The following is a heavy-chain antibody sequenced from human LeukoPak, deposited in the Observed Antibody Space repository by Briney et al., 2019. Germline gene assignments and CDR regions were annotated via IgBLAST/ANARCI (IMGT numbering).Heavy chain of an antibody. CDR2: IYSGGST. CDR1: GFTVSSNY. V-gene: IGHV3-53*01. CDR3: SIRNVETAMGVDY. J-gene: IGHJ4*02. D-gene: IGHD5-18*01. Sequence: PGGSLRLSCAASGFTVSSNYMSWVRQAPGKGLEWVSVIYSGGSTYYADSVKGRFTISRDNSKNTLYPQMNSQKAEDTAVYYWSIRNVETAMGVDYWGQGTLVSVSS.